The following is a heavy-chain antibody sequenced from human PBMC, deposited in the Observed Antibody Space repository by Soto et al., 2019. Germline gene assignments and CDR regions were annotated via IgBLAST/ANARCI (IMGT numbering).Heavy chain of an antibody. CDR2: IIPIFNTT. V-gene: IGHV1-69*06. CDR3: AREGRGKKAGYNWFVSLCY. Sequence: QVQLVQSGAEVKTPGSSLKVSCTVSGTRFSNYVISWVRQAPGQGLEWLGPIIPIFNTTQYPQKLQGRVTITVDKSTNTACLELRSLRFDDTAVYYCAREGRGKKAGYNWFVSLCYWGQGTPVTVSS. CDR1: GTRFSNYV. J-gene: IGHJ4*02. D-gene: IGHD1-20*01.